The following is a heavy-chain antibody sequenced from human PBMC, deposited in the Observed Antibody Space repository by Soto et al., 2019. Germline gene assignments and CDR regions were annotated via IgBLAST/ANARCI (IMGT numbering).Heavy chain of an antibody. CDR3: ASGVYDSSGYYFDY. V-gene: IGHV4-4*07. D-gene: IGHD3-22*01. CDR1: GGSISSYY. CDR2: IYTSGST. Sequence: SETLSLTCTVSGGSISSYYWSWIRQPAGKGLEWIGRIYTSGSTNYNASLKSRVTMSVDTSKNQFSLKLSSVTAADTAVYYCASGVYDSSGYYFDYWGQGTLVTVSS. J-gene: IGHJ4*02.